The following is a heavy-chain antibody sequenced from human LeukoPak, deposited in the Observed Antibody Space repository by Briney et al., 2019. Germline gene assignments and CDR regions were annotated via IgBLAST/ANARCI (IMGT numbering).Heavy chain of an antibody. J-gene: IGHJ4*02. Sequence: GGSLRLSCVASGFSFSTYAMVWVRQAPGKGLEWVSAMTRDGRTFYADSVQGRVTISRDNSKNTLYLQMSSLGAEDTAVYYCAKLSSGYFPAPLWYWGQGTLVTVSS. V-gene: IGHV3-23*01. CDR2: MTRDGRT. CDR1: GFSFSTYA. D-gene: IGHD3-22*01. CDR3: AKLSSGYFPAPLWY.